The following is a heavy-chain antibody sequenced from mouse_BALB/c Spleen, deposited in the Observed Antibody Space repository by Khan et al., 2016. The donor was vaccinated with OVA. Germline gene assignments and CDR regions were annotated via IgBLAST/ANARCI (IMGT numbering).Heavy chain of an antibody. D-gene: IGHD2-14*01. J-gene: IGHJ3*01. CDR2: VNPNTDNI. V-gene: IGHV1-26*01. CDR3: ARGYDFFAS. CDR1: GYSFTLYY. Sequence: VQLKESGPDLVKPGASVKISCKASGYSFTLYYMSWVKQSHGKSLEWIGRVNPNTDNINYNQEFKGKAILTVDKSSNTAYMELRSLPSEDSAVYFCARGYDFFASWGQGTLVTVSA.